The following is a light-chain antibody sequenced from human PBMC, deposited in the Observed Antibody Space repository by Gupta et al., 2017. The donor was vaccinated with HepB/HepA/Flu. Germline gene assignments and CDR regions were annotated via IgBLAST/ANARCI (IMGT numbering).Light chain of an antibody. CDR1: QSISSY. CDR3: QETDDTPRT. J-gene: IGKJ4*01. V-gene: IGKV1-39*01. CDR2: AAS. Sequence: DIQMTQSPSSLSASVGDRVTITCRASQSISSYLNWYQQKPGKAPELLIHAASTLQTGVPSRFSGSGSGTDFTLTVSRLQPEDFATYYCQETDDTPRTFGGGTKVEIK.